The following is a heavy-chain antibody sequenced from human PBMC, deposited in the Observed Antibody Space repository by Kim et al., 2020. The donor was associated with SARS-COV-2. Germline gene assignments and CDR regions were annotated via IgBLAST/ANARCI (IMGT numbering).Heavy chain of an antibody. J-gene: IGHJ3*02. D-gene: IGHD2-2*01. CDR1: GGSISSSSYY. Sequence: SETLSLTCTVSGGSISSSSYYWGWLRQPPGKGLEWIGSIYYSGSTYYNPSLKRRVTISVDTSKNQFSLKLSSVTTADTAVYYCAGQLQLLYAFDIWGQGTMVTVSS. CDR2: IYYSGST. V-gene: IGHV4-39*01. CDR3: AGQLQLLYAFDI.